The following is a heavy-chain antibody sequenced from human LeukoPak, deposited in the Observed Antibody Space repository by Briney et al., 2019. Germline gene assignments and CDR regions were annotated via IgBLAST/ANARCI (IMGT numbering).Heavy chain of an antibody. CDR2: IIPIFGTA. D-gene: IGHD3-22*01. Sequence: ASVKVSCKASGGTFSSYAISWVRQAPGQGLEWMGRIIPIFGTANYAQKFQGRVTITTDESTSTAYMELSSLRSEDTAVYYCARVIEDSSGYSDYWGQGTLVTVSS. CDR3: ARVIEDSSGYSDY. CDR1: GGTFSSYA. V-gene: IGHV1-69*05. J-gene: IGHJ4*02.